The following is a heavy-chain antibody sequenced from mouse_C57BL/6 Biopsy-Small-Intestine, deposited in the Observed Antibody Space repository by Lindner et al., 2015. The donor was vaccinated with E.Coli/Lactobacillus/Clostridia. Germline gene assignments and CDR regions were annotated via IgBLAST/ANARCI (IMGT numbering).Heavy chain of an antibody. CDR2: ISAYNGNT. CDR3: ASLSNKFDY. CDR1: GYTFTNYG. Sequence: SVKVSCKASGYTFTNYGISWVRQAPGQGLEWMGWISAYNGNTNYAQKFQGRVTITADESTSTAYMYLSRLRSEDTAVYYCASLSNKFDYWGQGTLVTVSS. J-gene: IGHJ4*01. V-gene: IGHV1-74*01. D-gene: IGHD6-1*01.